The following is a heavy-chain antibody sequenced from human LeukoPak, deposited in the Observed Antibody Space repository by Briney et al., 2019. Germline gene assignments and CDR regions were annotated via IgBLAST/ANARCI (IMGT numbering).Heavy chain of an antibody. Sequence: ASVKVSCKASGGTFNTYAINWVRQALEQGLEWMGRIIPIFGTPHYAQKFQGRVTITADRSTSTAYMELSSLKADDTAVYYCARIEGEYGVLVYWGQGTLVTVSS. J-gene: IGHJ4*02. CDR2: IIPIFGTP. CDR1: GGTFNTYA. CDR3: ARIEGEYGVLVY. D-gene: IGHD4-17*01. V-gene: IGHV1-69*06.